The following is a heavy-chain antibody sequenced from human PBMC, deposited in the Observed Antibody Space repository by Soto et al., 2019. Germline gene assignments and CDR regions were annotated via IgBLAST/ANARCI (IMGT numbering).Heavy chain of an antibody. V-gene: IGHV4-59*01. J-gene: IGHJ6*02. CDR2: IYYSGSA. Sequence: LYLTCTVAGGSIHSYYWSWIRQPPGKGLEWIGYIYYSGSADYNPSLRSRVTISVDTSKNRFSLKLSYVTAADTAVYYCERGPTLRGFYYGMDGWGQGTTVTASS. CDR1: GGSIHSYY. D-gene: IGHD1-26*01. CDR3: ERGPTLRGFYYGMDG.